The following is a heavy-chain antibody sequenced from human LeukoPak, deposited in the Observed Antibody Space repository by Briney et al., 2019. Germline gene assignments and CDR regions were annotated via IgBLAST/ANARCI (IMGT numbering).Heavy chain of an antibody. J-gene: IGHJ4*02. D-gene: IGHD3-10*01. V-gene: IGHV1-46*01. CDR2: INPGVGTT. CDR1: GYTFTNYY. CDR3: ARSVFPYYSGSGSPYNVDVRQNSYFDF. Sequence: ASVKVSCKASGYTFTNYYIHWVRQAPGQGLAWMGTINPGVGTTRSAQGRVSLTRDTSTSTVYMELSTLRSEDTAVYYCARSVFPYYSGSGSPYNVDVRQNSYFDFWGQGTLVTVSS.